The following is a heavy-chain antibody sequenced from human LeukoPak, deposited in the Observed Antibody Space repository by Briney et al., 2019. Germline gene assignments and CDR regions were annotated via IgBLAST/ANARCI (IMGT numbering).Heavy chain of an antibody. J-gene: IGHJ4*02. D-gene: IGHD5-12*01. CDR1: GFTFSSYA. CDR2: ISGSGGST. Sequence: GGSLRLSCAASGFTFSSYAMSWVRQAPGKGLERVSAISGSGGSTYYADSVKGRFTISRDNSKNTLYLQMNGLRAEDTAVYYCAKGTDMVATILDYWGQGTLVTVSS. CDR3: AKGTDMVATILDY. V-gene: IGHV3-23*01.